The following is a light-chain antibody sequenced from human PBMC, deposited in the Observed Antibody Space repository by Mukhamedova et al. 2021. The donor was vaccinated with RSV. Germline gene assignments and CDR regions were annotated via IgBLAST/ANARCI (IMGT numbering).Light chain of an antibody. V-gene: IGKV1-39*01. CDR3: QQSYSTPLT. J-gene: IGKJ4*01. CDR2: AAS. Sequence: WYQRRVHGQAPELLIYAASTLQSGVPSRFSGGGSGTDFTLTIRSLQPEDFATYYCQQSYSTPLTVGGGTKVEIK.